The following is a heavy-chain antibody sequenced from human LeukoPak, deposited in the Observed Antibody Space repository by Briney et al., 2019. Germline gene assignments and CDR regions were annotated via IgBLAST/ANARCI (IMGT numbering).Heavy chain of an antibody. J-gene: IGHJ4*02. CDR2: IYSGGNT. CDR3: ARGGSVGSYYYFDY. V-gene: IGHV3-53*01. Sequence: GGSLRLSCAASGFTVRTTYMTWVRQAPGKGLEWVSVIYSGGNTYYADSVKGRFAISRDNSKNTLFLQMNSLRAEDTAVYFCARGGSVGSYYYFDYWGQGTLVTVSS. D-gene: IGHD1-26*01. CDR1: GFTVRTTY.